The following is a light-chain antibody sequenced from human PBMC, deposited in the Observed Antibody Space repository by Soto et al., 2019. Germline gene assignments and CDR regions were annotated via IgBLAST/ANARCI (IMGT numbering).Light chain of an antibody. CDR3: SSYTASSTDV. Sequence: QSVLTQPASVSGSPGQSITISCTGTSSDVGGYNYVSWYQHHPGKAPKLMIFDVSNRPSGVSNRFSGSKSGNTASLTISGLQVEDEADYYCSSYTASSTDVFGTGTKSPS. CDR1: SSDVGGYNY. CDR2: DVS. V-gene: IGLV2-14*03. J-gene: IGLJ1*01.